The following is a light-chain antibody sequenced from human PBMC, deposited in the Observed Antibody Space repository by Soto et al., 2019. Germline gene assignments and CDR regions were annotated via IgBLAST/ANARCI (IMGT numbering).Light chain of an antibody. CDR3: QQYGSSPPT. CDR1: QSVSSNY. V-gene: IGKV3-20*01. J-gene: IGKJ1*01. CDR2: GAS. Sequence: EIVLTQSPGTLSLSPGERATLSCRASQSVSSNYLAWYQRKPGQAPRLLIYGASNRATDIPNRFSGSGSGTDFTLTITRLEPEDFVLYYCQQYGSSPPTFGQGTKVEI.